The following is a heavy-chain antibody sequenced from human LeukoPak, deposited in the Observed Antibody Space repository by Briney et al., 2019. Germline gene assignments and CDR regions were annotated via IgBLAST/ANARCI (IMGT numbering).Heavy chain of an antibody. D-gene: IGHD6-13*01. V-gene: IGHV1-69*05. CDR2: IIPIFGTA. CDR1: GGTFSSYA. Sequence: VASVKVSCKASGGTFSSYAISWVRQAPGQGLEWMGRIIPIFGTANYAQKFQGRVTITTDESTSTAYMELSSLRSEDTAVYYCAREYSSSPDGIYFDYWGQGTLVTASS. J-gene: IGHJ4*02. CDR3: AREYSSSPDGIYFDY.